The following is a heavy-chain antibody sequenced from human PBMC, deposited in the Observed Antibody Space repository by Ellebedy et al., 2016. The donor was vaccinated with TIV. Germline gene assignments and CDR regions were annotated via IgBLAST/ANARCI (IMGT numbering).Heavy chain of an antibody. CDR3: ARGPRRGVLNWFDP. V-gene: IGHV4-59*08. CDR1: GGSFSSYY. CDR2: IYYSGRT. D-gene: IGHD3-10*01. Sequence: SETLSLTYTVSGGSFSSYYWSWIRQPPGRGLEWIGYIYYSGRTNYNPSLKSRVTISVETSKNQFSLKLSSVTAADTAVYYCARGPRRGVLNWFDPWGQGILVTVSS. J-gene: IGHJ5*02.